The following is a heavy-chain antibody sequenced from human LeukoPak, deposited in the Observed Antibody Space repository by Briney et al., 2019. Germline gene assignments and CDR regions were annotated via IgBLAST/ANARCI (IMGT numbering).Heavy chain of an antibody. Sequence: PSEILSLTCTVSGGSISSYYWSWIRQPAGKGLEWIGRIYTSGSTNYNPSLKSRVTMSVDTSKNQFSLKLSSVTAADTAVYYCARVNRGWFGDNWFDPWGQGTLVTVSS. CDR1: GGSISSYY. CDR2: IYTSGST. V-gene: IGHV4-4*07. J-gene: IGHJ5*02. CDR3: ARVNRGWFGDNWFDP. D-gene: IGHD3-10*01.